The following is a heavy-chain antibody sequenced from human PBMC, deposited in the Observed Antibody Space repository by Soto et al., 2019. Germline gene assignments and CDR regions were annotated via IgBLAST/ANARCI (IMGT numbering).Heavy chain of an antibody. CDR1: GFTFSSYG. D-gene: IGHD6-19*01. Sequence: PGGSLRLSCAASGFTFSSYGMHWVRQAPGKGLEWVAVISYDGSNKYYADSVKGRFTISRDNSKNTLYLQMNSLRAEDTAVYYCAKHAPSGYVDYWGQGTPVTVSS. V-gene: IGHV3-30*18. CDR3: AKHAPSGYVDY. J-gene: IGHJ4*02. CDR2: ISYDGSNK.